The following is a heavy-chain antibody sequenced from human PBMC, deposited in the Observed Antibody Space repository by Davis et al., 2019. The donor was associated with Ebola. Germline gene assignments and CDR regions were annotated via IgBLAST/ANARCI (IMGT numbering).Heavy chain of an antibody. CDR1: GGSFSGYY. CDR2: IYYSGST. D-gene: IGHD2-2*01. Sequence: PSETLSLTCAVYGGSFSGYYWSWIRQPPGKGLEWIGYIYYSGSTNYNPSLKSRVTISVDTSKNQFSLKLSSVTAADTAVYYCARAGIVVVPAATFDYWGQGTLVTVSS. J-gene: IGHJ4*02. CDR3: ARAGIVVVPAATFDY. V-gene: IGHV4-59*01.